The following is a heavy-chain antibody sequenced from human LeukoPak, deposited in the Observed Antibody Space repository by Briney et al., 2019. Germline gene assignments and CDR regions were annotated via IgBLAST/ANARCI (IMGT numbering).Heavy chain of an antibody. J-gene: IGHJ6*02. Sequence: GGSLRLSCAASGFTFSSYAMHWVRQAPGKGLEWVAVISYDGSNKYYADSVKGRFTISRGNSKNTLYLQMNSLRAEDTAVYYCARDLSSSWYYYYGMDVWGQGTTVTVSS. V-gene: IGHV3-30*04. CDR2: ISYDGSNK. D-gene: IGHD6-13*01. CDR3: ARDLSSSWYYYYGMDV. CDR1: GFTFSSYA.